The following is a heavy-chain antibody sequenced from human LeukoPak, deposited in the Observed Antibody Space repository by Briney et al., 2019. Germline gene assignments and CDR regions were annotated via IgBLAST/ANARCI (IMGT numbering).Heavy chain of an antibody. V-gene: IGHV4-4*07. J-gene: IGHJ4*02. D-gene: IGHD4-23*01. Sequence: SETLSLTCTDSGGSISSYYWSWIRQPAGKGLEWIGRIYTSGNTNYNTSLKSRVTMSVDTSKNQFSLKLSSVTAADTAVYYCARDRGDYGGPDYWGQGTLVTVSS. CDR3: ARDRGDYGGPDY. CDR1: GGSISSYY. CDR2: IYTSGNT.